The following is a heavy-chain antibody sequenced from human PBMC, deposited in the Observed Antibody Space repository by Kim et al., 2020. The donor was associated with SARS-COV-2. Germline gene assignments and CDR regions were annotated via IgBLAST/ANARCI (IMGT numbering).Heavy chain of an antibody. CDR1: GFTFSSYA. CDR3: AKDIGVAGPMGYDYGMDV. J-gene: IGHJ6*02. CDR2: ISGSGGST. D-gene: IGHD3-10*01. Sequence: GGSLRLSCAASGFTFSSYAMSWVRQAPGKGLEWVSAISGSGGSTYYADSVKGRFTISRDNSKNTLYLQMNSLRAEDTAVYYCAKDIGVAGPMGYDYGMDVWGQWTKVTV. V-gene: IGHV3-23*01.